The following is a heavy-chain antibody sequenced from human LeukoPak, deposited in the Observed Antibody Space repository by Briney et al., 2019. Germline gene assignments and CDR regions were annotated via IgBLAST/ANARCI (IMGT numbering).Heavy chain of an antibody. Sequence: SVKVSCKASGGTFSSYAISWVRQAPGQGLEWMGRIIPILGIANYAQKFQGRVTITADKSTSTAYMELSSLRSEDTAVYYCARDLGYSYGSIYYYYGMDVWGQGTTVTVSS. CDR3: ARDLGYSYGSIYYYYGMDV. D-gene: IGHD5-18*01. V-gene: IGHV1-69*04. J-gene: IGHJ6*02. CDR2: IIPILGIA. CDR1: GGTFSSYA.